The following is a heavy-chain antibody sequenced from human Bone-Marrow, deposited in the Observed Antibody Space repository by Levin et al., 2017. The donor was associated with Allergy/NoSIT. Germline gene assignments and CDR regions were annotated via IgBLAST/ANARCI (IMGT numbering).Heavy chain of an antibody. CDR1: GFTFSNYA. V-gene: IGHV3-23*01. CDR2: ISATSTIT. CDR3: ARDRVGPMGMNWFDP. Sequence: PGGSLRLSCAASGFTFSNYAMYWVRQGPGKGLEFVSVISATSTITSYADSVKGRFAISRDNSENTLYLQMDSLRVEDTAVYYCARDRVGPMGMNWFDPWGQGTLVTVSS. J-gene: IGHJ5*02. D-gene: IGHD1-26*01.